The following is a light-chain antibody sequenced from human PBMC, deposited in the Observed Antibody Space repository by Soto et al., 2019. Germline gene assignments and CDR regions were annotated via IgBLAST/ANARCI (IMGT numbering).Light chain of an antibody. CDR2: ETS. CDR3: LLSFSGPLV. J-gene: IGLJ3*02. Sequence: QAVVTQEPSLSVSPGGTVTLTCASSTGAVTSGNFPYWFQQKPGQAPRTLIYETSNKHSWTPARFSGSLLGGKAALTLSGAQPEDEAEYYCLLSFSGPLVFGGGTKLTVL. CDR1: TGAVTSGNF. V-gene: IGLV7-46*01.